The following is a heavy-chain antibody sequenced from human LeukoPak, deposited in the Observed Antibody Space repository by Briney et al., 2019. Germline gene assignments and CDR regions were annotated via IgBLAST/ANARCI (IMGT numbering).Heavy chain of an antibody. Sequence: GGSLRLSCSASGSTFSSFNMNWVRQAPGKGLEWVSSISADSDYIFYGDSVEGRFTASRDNAKNSVYLQMNSLGAEDTALYYCAKGRGFFEGACFDYWGRGTLVTVSS. CDR1: GSTFSSFN. CDR2: ISADSDYI. D-gene: IGHD3-3*01. J-gene: IGHJ4*02. V-gene: IGHV3-21*03. CDR3: AKGRGFFEGACFDY.